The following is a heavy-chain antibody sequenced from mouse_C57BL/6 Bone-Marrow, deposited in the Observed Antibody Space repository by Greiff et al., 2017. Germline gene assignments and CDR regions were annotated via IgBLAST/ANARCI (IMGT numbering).Heavy chain of an antibody. Sequence: VQLQQPGAELVKPGASVKLSCKASGYTFTSYWMHWVKQRTGQGLEWIGEIYPRSGNTYYNEKIKGKATLTADKSSSTAYMELRSLTSEDSAVYFCARGTSYAMDYWGQGTSVTVSS. CDR3: ARGTSYAMDY. CDR1: GYTFTSYW. J-gene: IGHJ4*01. D-gene: IGHD3-3*01. V-gene: IGHV1-81*01. CDR2: IYPRSGNT.